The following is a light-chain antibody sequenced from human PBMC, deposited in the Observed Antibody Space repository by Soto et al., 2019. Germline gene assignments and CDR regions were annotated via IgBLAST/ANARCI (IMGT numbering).Light chain of an antibody. CDR3: QQRSNWLST. CDR2: DAS. V-gene: IGKV3-11*01. CDR1: QSVSSY. J-gene: IGKJ1*01. Sequence: EIVLTQSPATLSLSPGERATLSCRASQSVSSYLAWYQQKPGQAPRLLIYDASNRATGIPARFSGSGSGTDFTLTISSLEPGDFAVYYCQQRSNWLSTFGQGTKVDI.